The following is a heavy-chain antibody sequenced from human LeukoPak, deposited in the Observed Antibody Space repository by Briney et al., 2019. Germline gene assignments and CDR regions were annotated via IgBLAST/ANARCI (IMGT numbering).Heavy chain of an antibody. CDR2: IYYSGST. V-gene: IGHV4-39*01. J-gene: IGHJ6*03. CDR3: ARLRTLWFGAYYYYYMDV. Sequence: PSETLSLTCTVSGGSISSSSYYWGWIRRPPGKGLEWIGSIYYSGSTYYNPSLKSRVTISVDTSKNQFSLKLSSVTAADTAVYYCARLRTLWFGAYYYYYMDVWGKGTTVTVSS. CDR1: GGSISSSSYY. D-gene: IGHD3-10*01.